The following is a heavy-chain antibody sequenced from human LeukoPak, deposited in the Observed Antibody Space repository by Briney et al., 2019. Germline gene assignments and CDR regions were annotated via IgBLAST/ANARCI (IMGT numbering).Heavy chain of an antibody. CDR3: AKDRIAAAYYFDY. Sequence: GGSLRLSCAASRFTFSSYSMSWVRQAPGKGLEWVSSISSGSGYIYYADSVKGRFTISRDNAKNSLYLQMNSLRAEDTAVYYCAKDRIAAAYYFDYWGQGTLVTVSS. J-gene: IGHJ4*02. CDR2: ISSGSGYI. D-gene: IGHD6-13*01. V-gene: IGHV3-21*01. CDR1: RFTFSSYS.